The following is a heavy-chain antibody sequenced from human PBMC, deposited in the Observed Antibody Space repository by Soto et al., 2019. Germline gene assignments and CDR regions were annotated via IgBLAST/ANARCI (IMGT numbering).Heavy chain of an antibody. J-gene: IGHJ4*02. CDR2: IYYSGSA. V-gene: IGHV4-39*01. Sequence: QLQLQESGPGLVKPSATLSLTCTVSGGSITSNAYYWGWIRQPPGKGLEWLGYIYYSGSASYNPSLKSRVTMSVDTSKNQCSLKLSSVTAADTAVYYCARRPKRGSYSWCFDYWGQGTLVTVSS. CDR3: ARRPKRGSYSWCFDY. CDR1: GGSITSNAYY. D-gene: IGHD1-26*01.